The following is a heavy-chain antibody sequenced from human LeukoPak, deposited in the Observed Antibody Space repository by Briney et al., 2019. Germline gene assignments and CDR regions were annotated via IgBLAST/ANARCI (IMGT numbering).Heavy chain of an antibody. Sequence: PSETLSLTCSVSGASISSGTYYWAWIRQPPGKGLEWIGEINHSGSTNYNPSLKSRVTISVDMSKNQFSLKLSSVTAADTAVYYCAGDYDSSGYYYSSWGQGTLVTVSS. J-gene: IGHJ5*02. D-gene: IGHD3-22*01. CDR3: AGDYDSSGYYYSS. V-gene: IGHV4-39*07. CDR1: GASISSGTYY. CDR2: INHSGST.